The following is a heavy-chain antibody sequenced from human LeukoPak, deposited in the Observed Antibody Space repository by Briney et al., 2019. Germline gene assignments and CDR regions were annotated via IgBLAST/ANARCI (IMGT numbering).Heavy chain of an antibody. Sequence: MSSKTLSLTCTVSGGSISSYYWSWIRQPPGKGLEWIGYIYYSGSTNYNPSLKSRVTISVDTSKNQFSLKLSSVTAADTAVYYCAGSGYYYTIDYWGQGTLVTVSS. J-gene: IGHJ4*02. D-gene: IGHD3-22*01. CDR3: AGSGYYYTIDY. CDR1: GGSISSYY. CDR2: IYYSGST. V-gene: IGHV4-59*01.